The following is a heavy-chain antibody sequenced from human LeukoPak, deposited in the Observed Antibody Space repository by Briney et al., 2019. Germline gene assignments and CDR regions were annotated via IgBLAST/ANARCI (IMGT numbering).Heavy chain of an antibody. CDR3: ARESNRRLHYYGIDV. CDR2: IRSDTGT. V-gene: IGHV3-66*01. J-gene: IGHJ6*02. Sequence: HTGGSLRPSCAASGLSVSHNYMTWVRQAPGKGLQWVSMIRSDTGTDYADSVKGRFTISRDSSNNTLFLQMNSLRAEDTAVYYCARESNRRLHYYGIDVWGLGTTVTVSS. CDR1: GLSVSHNY. D-gene: IGHD2-15*01.